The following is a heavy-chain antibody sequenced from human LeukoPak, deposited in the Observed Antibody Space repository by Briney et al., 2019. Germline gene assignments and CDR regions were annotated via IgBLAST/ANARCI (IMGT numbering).Heavy chain of an antibody. V-gene: IGHV1-69*05. J-gene: IGHJ4*02. D-gene: IGHD2-15*01. Sequence: SVKVSCKASGGTFSSYAISWVRQAPGQGLEWMGRIIPIFGTANYAQKFQGRVTITTDESTSTAYMELSSLRSEDTAVYYCARGGYCSGGSCSPYYFDYXGQGXXVTV. CDR3: ARGGYCSGGSCSPYYFDY. CDR2: IIPIFGTA. CDR1: GGTFSSYA.